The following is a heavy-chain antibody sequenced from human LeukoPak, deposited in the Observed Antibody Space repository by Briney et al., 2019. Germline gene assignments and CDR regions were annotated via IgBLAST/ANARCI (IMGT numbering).Heavy chain of an antibody. CDR3: ARDDSVGDIAWWFDP. Sequence: ASVKVSCKASGYTFTYNYIHWVRQAPGQGLEWMGWINPYSGGTNYAQKFRGSVTLTRDTSISTAYMELSSLRSDDTAVYYCARDDSVGDIAWWFDPWGQGTLVTVSS. CDR1: GYTFTYNY. D-gene: IGHD3-16*02. V-gene: IGHV1-2*02. CDR2: INPYSGGT. J-gene: IGHJ5*02.